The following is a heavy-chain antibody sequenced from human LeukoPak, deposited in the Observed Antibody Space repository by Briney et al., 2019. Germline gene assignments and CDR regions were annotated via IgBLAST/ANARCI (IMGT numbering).Heavy chain of an antibody. CDR1: GFTFSDYN. CDR3: ARRIAALSRASDY. V-gene: IGHV3-48*04. Sequence: PGGSLRLTCVASGFTFSDYNMNWVHQAPGKGLEWVSYISRDGSNILYADSVKGRFTISRDDVRSTLSLQMNSLRADDTAVYYCARRIAALSRASDYWGQGVQVTVS. CDR2: ISRDGSNI. J-gene: IGHJ4*02. D-gene: IGHD6-6*01.